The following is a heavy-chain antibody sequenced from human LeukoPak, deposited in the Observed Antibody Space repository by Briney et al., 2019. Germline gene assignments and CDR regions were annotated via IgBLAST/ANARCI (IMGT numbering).Heavy chain of an antibody. Sequence: PGGSLRLSCAASGFTFITYSMNWVRQAPGKGLEWVSYISSSSSTIYYADSVKGRFTISRDNSKNTLYLQMNSLRAEDTAVYYCAKDGVLLWFGESPYYFDYWGQGTLVTVSS. CDR1: GFTFITYS. CDR3: AKDGVLLWFGESPYYFDY. J-gene: IGHJ4*02. D-gene: IGHD3-10*01. V-gene: IGHV3-48*01. CDR2: ISSSSSTI.